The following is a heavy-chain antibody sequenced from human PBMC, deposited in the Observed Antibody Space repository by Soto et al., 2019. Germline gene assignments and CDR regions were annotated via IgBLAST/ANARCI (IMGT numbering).Heavy chain of an antibody. CDR1: GYSFSTYW. D-gene: IGHD5-12*01. Sequence: PGESLKISCEAYGYSFSTYWIGWVRQMPGRGLDWMGIIYPGDSDTRYSPSFQGQVTISADNSISTAYLQWSSLKASDTAMYYCARARQDIVATTKGRRAAFDIWGQGIMVTVSS. V-gene: IGHV5-51*01. J-gene: IGHJ3*02. CDR2: IYPGDSDT. CDR3: ARARQDIVATTKGRRAAFDI.